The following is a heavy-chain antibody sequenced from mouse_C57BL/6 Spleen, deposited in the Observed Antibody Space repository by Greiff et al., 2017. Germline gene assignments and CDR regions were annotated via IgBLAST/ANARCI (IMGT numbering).Heavy chain of an antibody. D-gene: IGHD1-1*01. CDR3: ARHEESHYYGSSYGYFDV. Sequence: QVQLQQPGAELVKPGASVKLSCKASGYTFTEYTIHWVKQRSGQGLEWIGWFYPGSGSIKYNEKFKDKATLTADKSSSTVYMELSRLTSEDSAVYFCARHEESHYYGSSYGYFDVWGTGTTVTVSS. CDR2: FYPGSGSI. J-gene: IGHJ1*03. V-gene: IGHV1-62-2*01. CDR1: GYTFTEYT.